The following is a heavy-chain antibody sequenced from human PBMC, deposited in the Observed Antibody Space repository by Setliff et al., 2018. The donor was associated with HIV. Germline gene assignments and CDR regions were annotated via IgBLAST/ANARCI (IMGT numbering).Heavy chain of an antibody. CDR3: ARYTSKVDWFDP. CDR1: GDSITNDDYY. Sequence: SETLSLTCTVSGDSITNDDYYGGWIRQPPGKGLEWIAIIHYNGRTYYDPSLKSRVTIFVDTSKTQFYLKLRSVTASDTAVYYCARYTSKVDWFDPWGQGTLVTVSS. CDR2: IHYNGRT. D-gene: IGHD2-2*02. J-gene: IGHJ5*02. V-gene: IGHV4-39*01.